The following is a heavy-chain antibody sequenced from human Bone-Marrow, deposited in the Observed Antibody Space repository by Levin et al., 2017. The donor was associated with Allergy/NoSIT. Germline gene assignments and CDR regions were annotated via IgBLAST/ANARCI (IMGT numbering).Heavy chain of an antibody. J-gene: IGHJ2*01. CDR2: IFSNDEK. CDR3: ARITPSGCYYDSSGCYYWYFDL. D-gene: IGHD3-22*01. Sequence: SGPTLVKPTETLTLTCTVSGFSLSNARMGVSWIRQPPGKALEWLAHIFSNDEKSYSTSLKSRLTISKDTSKSQVVLTMTNMDPVDTATYYCARITPSGCYYDSSGCYYWYFDLWGRGTLVTVSS. CDR1: GFSLSNARMG. V-gene: IGHV2-26*01.